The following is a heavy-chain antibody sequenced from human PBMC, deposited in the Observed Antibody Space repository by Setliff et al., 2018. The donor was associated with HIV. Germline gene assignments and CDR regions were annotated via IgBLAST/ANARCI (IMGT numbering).Heavy chain of an antibody. J-gene: IGHJ1*01. CDR2: IYTSGST. Sequence: SETLSLACTVSGGSISSYYWDWIRQPADKELEWSGRIYTSGSTNYNPSLKSRVTMSVDTAKNQFSLKLSSVTAADTAVYYCARGSFGDYEGSAEYLQHWGQGTLVTVSS. CDR1: GGSISSYY. CDR3: ARGSFGDYEGSAEYLQH. D-gene: IGHD3-16*01. V-gene: IGHV4-4*07.